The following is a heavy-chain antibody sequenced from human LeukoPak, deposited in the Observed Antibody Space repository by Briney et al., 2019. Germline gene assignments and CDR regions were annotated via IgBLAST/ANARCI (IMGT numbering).Heavy chain of an antibody. CDR3: ARDSGQWLALLPYYFDY. Sequence: GGSLRLSCAASSNSWLHWVRQVPGKGLVWVSHISRDGSIINYADSVKGRFTISRDNAKNTLYLQMNSLRAEDTAVYYCARDSGQWLALLPYYFDYWGQGTLVTVSS. CDR1: SNSW. CDR2: ISRDGSII. D-gene: IGHD6-19*01. J-gene: IGHJ4*02. V-gene: IGHV3-74*01.